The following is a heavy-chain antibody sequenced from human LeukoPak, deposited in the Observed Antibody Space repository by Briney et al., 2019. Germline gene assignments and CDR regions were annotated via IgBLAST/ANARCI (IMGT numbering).Heavy chain of an antibody. Sequence: PGGSLRLSCAASGFPFSSSWVHWVRQAPGKGLVWVSRISGDGGSTEYADSVKGRFAISRDNAKNTLYLQMNSLRAEDTAVYYCAARFRDGLDIWGQGTMVTVPS. J-gene: IGHJ3*02. CDR2: ISGDGGST. CDR3: AARFRDGLDI. V-gene: IGHV3-74*01. CDR1: GFPFSSSW.